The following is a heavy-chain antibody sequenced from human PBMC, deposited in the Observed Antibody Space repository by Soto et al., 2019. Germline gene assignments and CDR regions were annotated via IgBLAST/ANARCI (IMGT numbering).Heavy chain of an antibody. CDR1: GISFNYAW. CDR2: IKSKTDGGTI. J-gene: IGHJ4*02. Sequence: EVQVVESGGGLVKPGGSLRLSCAASGISFNYAWMNWVRQAPGKGLEWVGRIKSKTDGGTIDYAAPVTGRFTISRDDSINTVFLQMSSLKTEDTAVYYCTPNADFDYWGQGTLVTVSS. CDR3: TPNADFDY. V-gene: IGHV3-15*07.